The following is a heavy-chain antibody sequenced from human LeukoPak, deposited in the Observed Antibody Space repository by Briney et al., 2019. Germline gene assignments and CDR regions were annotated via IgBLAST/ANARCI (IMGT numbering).Heavy chain of an antibody. J-gene: IGHJ4*02. V-gene: IGHV4-38-2*02. CDR3: ARPSMDTAMVIFDY. CDR1: GYSISSGYY. Sequence: SETLSLTCTVSGYSISSGYYWGWIRQPPGKGLEWIGSIYHSGSTYYNPSLKSRVTISVDTSKNQFSLKLSSVTAADTAVYYCARPSMDTAMVIFDYWGQGTLVTVSS. D-gene: IGHD5-18*01. CDR2: IYHSGST.